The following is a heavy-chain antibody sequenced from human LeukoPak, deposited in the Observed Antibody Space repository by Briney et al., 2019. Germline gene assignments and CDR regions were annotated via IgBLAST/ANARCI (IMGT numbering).Heavy chain of an antibody. CDR3: ARGGPYGMDV. V-gene: IGHV1-69*13. CDR1: GYTFTGYY. Sequence: SVKVSCKASGYTFTGYYMHWVRQAPGQGLEWMGGIIPIFGTANYAQKFQGRVTITADESTSTAYMELSSLRSEDTAVYYCARGGPYGMDVWGQGTTVTVSS. CDR2: IIPIFGTA. J-gene: IGHJ6*02. D-gene: IGHD3-16*01.